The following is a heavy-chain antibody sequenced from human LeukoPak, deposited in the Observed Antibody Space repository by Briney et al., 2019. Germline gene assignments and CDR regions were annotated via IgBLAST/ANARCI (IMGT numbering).Heavy chain of an antibody. V-gene: IGHV3-23*01. D-gene: IGHD6-19*01. CDR1: GFTFSSYA. Sequence: GGSLRLSCAASGFTFSSYAMSWVRQAPGKGLEWVSSLSGSGGATYYADSVKDRFTISRDNSKDTLYLQMSCLRAEDTALYYCARGQWLVTSSFDSWGQGTLVAVSS. CDR3: ARGQWLVTSSFDS. CDR2: LSGSGGAT. J-gene: IGHJ4*02.